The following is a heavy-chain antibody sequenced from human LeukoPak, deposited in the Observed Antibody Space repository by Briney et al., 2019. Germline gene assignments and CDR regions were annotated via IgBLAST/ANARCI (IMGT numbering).Heavy chain of an antibody. CDR3: ARLRSPGTD. CDR1: GESFSGYY. D-gene: IGHD1-1*01. Sequence: PSETLSLTCAIYGESFSGYYWSWIRQPPVKGLEWIGEIRHSGRTNYNPSLKSRVTISLDTSRNQLSLKLSSVTAADTAVYYCARLRSPGTDWGQGTLVTVSS. CDR2: IRHSGRT. J-gene: IGHJ4*02. V-gene: IGHV4-34*01.